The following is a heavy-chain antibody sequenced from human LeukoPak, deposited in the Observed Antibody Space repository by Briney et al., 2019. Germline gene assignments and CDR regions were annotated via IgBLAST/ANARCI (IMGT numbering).Heavy chain of an antibody. Sequence: GASVKVSCKAFGYTFTGYYIHWVRQAPGQGLEWMGWINTNTGNPTYAQGFTGRFVFSLDTSVSTAYLQISSLKAEDAAVYYCARRSMVQHLDVWGKETTVTVSS. V-gene: IGHV7-4-1*02. CDR2: INTNTGNP. CDR3: ARRSMVQHLDV. CDR1: GYTFTGYY. J-gene: IGHJ6*04. D-gene: IGHD3-10*01.